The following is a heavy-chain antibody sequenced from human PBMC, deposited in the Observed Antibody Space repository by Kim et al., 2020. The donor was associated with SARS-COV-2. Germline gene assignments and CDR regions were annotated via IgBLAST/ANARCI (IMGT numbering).Heavy chain of an antibody. V-gene: IGHV3-30*02. CDR3: AKDQTRSSIAARGAFDY. J-gene: IGHJ4*02. D-gene: IGHD6-6*01. Sequence: VKGRFTISRDNSKNTLYLQMNSLRAEDTAVYYCAKDQTRSSIAARGAFDYWGQGTLVTVSS.